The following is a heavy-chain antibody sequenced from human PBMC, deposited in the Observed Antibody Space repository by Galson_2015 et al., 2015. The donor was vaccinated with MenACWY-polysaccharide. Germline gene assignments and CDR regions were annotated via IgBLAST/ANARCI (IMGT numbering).Heavy chain of an antibody. V-gene: IGHV1-46*01. J-gene: IGHJ6*03. CDR3: ARAAYCTHYCYYYYYMDV. D-gene: IGHD2-8*01. CDR2: VKPSGGHP. Sequence: PGLGLEWMGVVKPSGGHPIQEQKFQGRVTRTSDTSTSTVYMEVRSLGSDDTAIYYCARAAYCTHYCYYYYYMDVWGRGTTVTVSS.